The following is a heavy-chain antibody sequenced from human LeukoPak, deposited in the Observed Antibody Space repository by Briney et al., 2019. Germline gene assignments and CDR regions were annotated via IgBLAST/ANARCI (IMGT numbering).Heavy chain of an antibody. Sequence: GGLRLSCAASGFTFSSQSMNWVRQAPGKGLEWVSSISSGSSYIYYADSMKGRFSISRDNAKNTLYLQMSSLRAEDTAVYYCARDRGPRTGFMVREAYDYWGQGTLVTVSS. CDR2: ISSGSSYI. CDR3: ARDRGPRTGFMVREAYDY. V-gene: IGHV3-21*01. J-gene: IGHJ4*02. D-gene: IGHD3-10*01. CDR1: GFTFSSQS.